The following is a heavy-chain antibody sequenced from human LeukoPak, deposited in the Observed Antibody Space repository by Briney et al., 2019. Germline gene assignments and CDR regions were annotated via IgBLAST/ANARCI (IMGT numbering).Heavy chain of an antibody. J-gene: IGHJ4*02. CDR3: ARDFDDSRGYRRFEY. CDR2: IKQEGSEK. V-gene: IGHV3-7*01. D-gene: IGHD3-22*01. CDR1: GFTFSIYW. Sequence: GGSLRLSCAASGFTFSIYWMSWVRQAPGKGLEGGANIKQEGSEKYYVDSVKGRFNISRDNSKNTLYLQMNSLRDEDTAVYYCARDFDDSRGYRRFEYWGQGTLVTVSS.